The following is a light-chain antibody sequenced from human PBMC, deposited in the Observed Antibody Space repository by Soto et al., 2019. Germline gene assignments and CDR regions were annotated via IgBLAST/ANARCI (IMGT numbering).Light chain of an antibody. CDR3: QQRRNGPLT. J-gene: IGKJ5*01. CDR2: EAS. CDR1: QSVSAT. Sequence: EKVMTQSPPTLSVSRGERATHSCRASQSVSATLARYQQKPAQAPSLPIYEASNRATGIPARFSGSGSGTDFTLTISSLEPEDFAVYYCQQRRNGPLTFGQGTRLE. V-gene: IGKV3-11*01.